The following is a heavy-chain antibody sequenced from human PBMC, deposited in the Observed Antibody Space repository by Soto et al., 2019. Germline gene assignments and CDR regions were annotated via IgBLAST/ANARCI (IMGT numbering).Heavy chain of an antibody. J-gene: IGHJ6*02. Sequence: GGSLRLSCTASGFTFSSYGMHWVRQAPGKGLEWVAVIWYDGSKKYYADSLKGRFTISRDNSKITLYQQMNSLRAEDTAVYYCARFWSGPKGYYYYGMDVWGQGTTVTVSS. CDR1: GFTFSSYG. CDR3: ARFWSGPKGYYYYGMDV. V-gene: IGHV3-33*01. CDR2: IWYDGSKK. D-gene: IGHD3-3*01.